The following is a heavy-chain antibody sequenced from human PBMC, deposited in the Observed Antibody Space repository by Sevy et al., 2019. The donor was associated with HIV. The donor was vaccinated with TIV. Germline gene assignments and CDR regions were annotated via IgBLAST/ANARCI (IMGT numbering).Heavy chain of an antibody. CDR3: ARALAAAASY. CDR1: EFTFSSYW. Sequence: GGSLRLSCAASEFTFSSYWRNWVRQAPGKGLEWVANIKQDGSEKYYVDSVKGRFTISRDNAKNSMHLQMNSLRAEDTAVYYCARALAAAASYWGQGTLVTVSS. V-gene: IGHV3-7*01. J-gene: IGHJ4*02. D-gene: IGHD6-25*01. CDR2: IKQDGSEK.